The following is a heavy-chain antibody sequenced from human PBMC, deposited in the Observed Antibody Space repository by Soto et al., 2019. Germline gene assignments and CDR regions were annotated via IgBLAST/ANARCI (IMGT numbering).Heavy chain of an antibody. CDR1: GYTFTSYD. V-gene: IGHV1-8*01. CDR2: MNPNSGNT. D-gene: IGHD3-3*01. CDR3: ARVKRRYDFWSGYSQNWFDP. Sequence: GASVKVSCKASGYTFTSYDINWVRQATGQGLEWMGWMNPNSGNTGYAQKFQGRVTMTRNTSISTAYMELSSLRSEDTAVYYCARVKRRYDFWSGYSQNWFDPWGQGTLVTVSS. J-gene: IGHJ5*02.